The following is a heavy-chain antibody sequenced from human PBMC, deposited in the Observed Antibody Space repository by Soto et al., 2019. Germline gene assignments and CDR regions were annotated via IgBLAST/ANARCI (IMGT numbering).Heavy chain of an antibody. Sequence: ASVKVSCKASGYTFTSYGISWVRQAPGQGLEWMGWISAYNGNTNYAQKLQGRVTMTTDTSTSTAYMKLRSLRSDDTAVYYCARGGSGSYYNPRPDYYYGMDVWGQGTTVTVSS. CDR3: ARGGSGSYYNPRPDYYYGMDV. J-gene: IGHJ6*02. CDR2: ISAYNGNT. D-gene: IGHD3-10*01. V-gene: IGHV1-18*01. CDR1: GYTFTSYG.